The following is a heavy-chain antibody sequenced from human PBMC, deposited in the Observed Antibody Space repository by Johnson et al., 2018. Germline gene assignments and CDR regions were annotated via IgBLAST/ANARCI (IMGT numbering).Heavy chain of an antibody. J-gene: IGHJ3*02. Sequence: QVQLQESGPGLVKPSETLSLTCIVSGGSISSYYWSWIRQPPGKGLEWIGYMHYSGSTSYNPSLKSRVTISVATSKNQFSLKLSSVTAADTAVYYCARDLNGGGSYGSWAFDIWGQGTMVTVSS. CDR3: ARDLNGGGSYGSWAFDI. CDR2: MHYSGST. CDR1: GGSISSYY. D-gene: IGHD1-26*01. V-gene: IGHV4-59*01.